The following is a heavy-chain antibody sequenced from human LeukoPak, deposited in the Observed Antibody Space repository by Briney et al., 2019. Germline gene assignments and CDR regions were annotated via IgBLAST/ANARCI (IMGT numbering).Heavy chain of an antibody. D-gene: IGHD6-19*01. CDR3: ASSEVAVAGGNWFDP. CDR1: GGSFSGYY. CDR2: INHSGST. V-gene: IGHV4-34*01. J-gene: IGHJ5*02. Sequence: PSETLSLTCAVYGGSFSGYYWNWIRQPPGKGLEWIGEINHSGSTNYNPSLKSRVTISVDTSKNQFSLKLSSVTAADTAVYFCASSEVAVAGGNWFDPWGQGTLVTVSS.